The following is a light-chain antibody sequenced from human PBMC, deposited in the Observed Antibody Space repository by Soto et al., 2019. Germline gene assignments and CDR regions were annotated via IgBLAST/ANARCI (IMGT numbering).Light chain of an antibody. CDR2: ATS. CDR1: QRVTSTY. CDR3: QQYEASPWT. Sequence: ENVLTQSPGTLSLSPGEGASLSCRASQRVTSTYFGWYQQKPGQAPRLIIYATSRRATGIPDRFSGSGSGTDFTLSISRVEPEDFAVYYCQQYEASPWTFGQGTKLEI. J-gene: IGKJ1*01. V-gene: IGKV3-20*01.